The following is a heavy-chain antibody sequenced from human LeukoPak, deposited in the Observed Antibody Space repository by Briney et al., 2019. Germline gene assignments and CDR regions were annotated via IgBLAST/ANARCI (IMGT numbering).Heavy chain of an antibody. CDR1: GFTVSSDY. CDR3: AKGYNYAYEY. V-gene: IGHV3-53*01. Sequence: GGSLRLSCVASGFTVSSDYMSWVRQAPGKGLEWVSLIYSGGSTYYAASVKGRFTISRDNSKNTLYLQMNSLRPEDTAVYYCAKGYNYAYEYWGQGTLVTVSS. CDR2: IYSGGST. D-gene: IGHD5-18*01. J-gene: IGHJ4*02.